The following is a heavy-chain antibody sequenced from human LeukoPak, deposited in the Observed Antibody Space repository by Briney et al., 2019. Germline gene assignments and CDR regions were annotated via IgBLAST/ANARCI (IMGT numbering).Heavy chain of an antibody. CDR3: ARHPYSGSYHFDY. Sequence: ASVKVSCKASGYTFTSYYIHWVRQAPGQGLEWMGWLNPNSGGTNSAQKFQGRVTMTRDTSISTAYMELSRLTSDDTAVYYCARHPYSGSYHFDYWGQGTLVTVSS. V-gene: IGHV1-2*02. CDR1: GYTFTSYY. D-gene: IGHD1-26*01. CDR2: LNPNSGGT. J-gene: IGHJ4*02.